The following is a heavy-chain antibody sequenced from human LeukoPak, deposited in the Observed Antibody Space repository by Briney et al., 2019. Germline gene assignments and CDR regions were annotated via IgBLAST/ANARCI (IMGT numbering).Heavy chain of an antibody. CDR2: INSDGNT. Sequence: PGGSLRLSCAASGFIFSSYAMSWVRQAPGRGLEWVSVINSDGNTYYADSVRGRFTISRDNSKNTLYLQLSSLRVEDTAVYYCARDLTGVGKYTSGWFDAFDIWGQGTMVTVSS. CDR1: GFIFSSYA. D-gene: IGHD6-19*01. V-gene: IGHV3-53*01. CDR3: ARDLTGVGKYTSGWFDAFDI. J-gene: IGHJ3*02.